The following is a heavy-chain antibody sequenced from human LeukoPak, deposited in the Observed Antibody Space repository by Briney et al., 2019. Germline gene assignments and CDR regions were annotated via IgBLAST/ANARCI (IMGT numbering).Heavy chain of an antibody. CDR3: ARGIPMITFGGVLDY. CDR2: IIPIFGTA. V-gene: IGHV1-69*13. J-gene: IGHJ4*02. Sequence: SVKVSCKASGGTFSSYAISWVRQAHGQGLEWMGGIIPIFGTANYAQKFQGRVTITADESTSTAYMELSSLRSEDTAVYYCARGIPMITFGGVLDYWGQGTLVTVSS. D-gene: IGHD3-16*01. CDR1: GGTFSSYA.